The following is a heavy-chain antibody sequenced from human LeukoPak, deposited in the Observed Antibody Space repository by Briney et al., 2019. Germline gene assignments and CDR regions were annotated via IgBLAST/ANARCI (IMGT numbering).Heavy chain of an antibody. CDR3: ARDFTI. J-gene: IGHJ3*02. V-gene: IGHV4-61*02. CDR1: GGSISSGSYY. CDR2: IYTSGST. Sequence: TSQTLSLNCAVSGGSISSGSYYWSWIRQPAGKGLEWIGRIYTSGSTNYNPSLKSRVTISVDTSKNQFSLKLSSVTAADTAVYYCARDFTIWGQGTMVTVSS.